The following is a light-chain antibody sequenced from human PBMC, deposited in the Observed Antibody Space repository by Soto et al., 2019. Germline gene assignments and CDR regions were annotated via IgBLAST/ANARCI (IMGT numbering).Light chain of an antibody. Sequence: EIVMTQSPATLSVSPGERATLSCRASQSVSLNLAWYQQRPGQAPRLLIYGASTRATGIPVRFSGSGSGTEFTPTISSLQSEDFAVFYCQQYNNWRETFGQGTKVEI. CDR1: QSVSLN. V-gene: IGKV3-15*01. CDR2: GAS. J-gene: IGKJ1*01. CDR3: QQYNNWRET.